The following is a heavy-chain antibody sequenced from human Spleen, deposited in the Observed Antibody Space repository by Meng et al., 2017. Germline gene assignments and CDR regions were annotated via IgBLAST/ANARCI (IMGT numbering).Heavy chain of an antibody. CDR3: GTYGDKNWYFDL. D-gene: IGHD4-17*01. V-gene: IGHV3-23*01. CDR2: ISGDGRSA. CDR1: GFTFSGYA. Sequence: GGSLRLSCAASGFTFSGYAMSWVRQAPGKGLEWVSTISGDGRSAYYADSVKGRFTISRDNSKNTLDLQMNSLRAEDTAVYYAGTYGDKNWYFDLWGRGTLVTVSS. J-gene: IGHJ2*01.